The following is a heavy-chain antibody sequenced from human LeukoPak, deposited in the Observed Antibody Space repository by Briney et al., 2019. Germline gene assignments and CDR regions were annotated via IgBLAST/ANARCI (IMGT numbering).Heavy chain of an antibody. D-gene: IGHD3/OR15-3a*01. V-gene: IGHV3-7*01. CDR3: AKDVAWGRMDL. Sequence: GGSLRLSCAASGFTFSTYWMSWVRQAPGKGLEWVAIINQDGSQKYYVDSVKGRFTISRDNAKNSLYLQMDSLRVEDTAVYHCAKDVAWGRMDLWGQGTLATVS. CDR2: INQDGSQK. J-gene: IGHJ4*02. CDR1: GFTFSTYW.